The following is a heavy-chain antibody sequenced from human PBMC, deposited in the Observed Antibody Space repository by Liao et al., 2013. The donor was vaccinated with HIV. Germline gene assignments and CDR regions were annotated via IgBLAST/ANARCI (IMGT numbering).Heavy chain of an antibody. D-gene: IGHD3-10*01. Sequence: QVQLQESGSGLVKPSETLSLTCTVSGGPVSSYYWNWIRQPPGKGLEWIGFVHHSGDTNYNPSLKNRVTISVDTSKNQFSLKLSSVTAADTAVYYCARGRGSRFDYWGQGTLVTVSS. J-gene: IGHJ4*02. V-gene: IGHV4-59*02. CDR2: VHHSGDT. CDR3: ARGRGSRFDY. CDR1: GGPVSSYY.